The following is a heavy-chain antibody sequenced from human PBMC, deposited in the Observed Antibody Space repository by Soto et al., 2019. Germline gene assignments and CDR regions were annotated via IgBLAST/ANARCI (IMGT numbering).Heavy chain of an antibody. Sequence: QITLKESGPTLVKPTQTLTLTCTFSGFSLSTHGVGVGWIRQPAGKALEWLALIYWDDDKRYSASLNSRLTITKDTSKNQVVLTMTNVDHVDTATYYCAHAMLYCTGGSCSTWFDSWGPGTLVTVSS. J-gene: IGHJ5*01. CDR3: AHAMLYCTGGSCSTWFDS. CDR2: IYWDDDK. CDR1: GFSLSTHGVG. V-gene: IGHV2-5*02. D-gene: IGHD2-15*01.